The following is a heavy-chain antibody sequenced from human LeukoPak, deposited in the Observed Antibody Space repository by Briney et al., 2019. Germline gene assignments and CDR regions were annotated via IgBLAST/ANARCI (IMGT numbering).Heavy chain of an antibody. CDR1: GYTFTDYY. V-gene: IGHV1-2*02. D-gene: IGHD3-10*01. Sequence: ASVKVSCKASGYTFTDYYIHWVRQAPGQGLEWMGWINPHSGGTNYAQNFQGRVTMTRDTSISTAYMELSRLRSDDTAVYYCARDQNYYGSGSYYNSDYWGQGTLVTVSS. CDR3: ARDQNYYGSGSYYNSDY. CDR2: INPHSGGT. J-gene: IGHJ4*02.